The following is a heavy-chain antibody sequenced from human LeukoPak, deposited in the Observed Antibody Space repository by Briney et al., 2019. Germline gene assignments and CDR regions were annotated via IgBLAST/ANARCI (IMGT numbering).Heavy chain of an antibody. Sequence: GGSLRLSCAASGFTFSNYWMNWVRQAPGKGLEWVSGISAGGGNAWYPDSVKGRFTISRDNSKNALFLQMDSLRVEDTAIYYCAKDAAGPEYWGQGTRVTVSS. CDR3: AKDAAGPEY. D-gene: IGHD6-13*01. V-gene: IGHV3-23*01. CDR2: ISAGGGNA. CDR1: GFTFSNYW. J-gene: IGHJ4*02.